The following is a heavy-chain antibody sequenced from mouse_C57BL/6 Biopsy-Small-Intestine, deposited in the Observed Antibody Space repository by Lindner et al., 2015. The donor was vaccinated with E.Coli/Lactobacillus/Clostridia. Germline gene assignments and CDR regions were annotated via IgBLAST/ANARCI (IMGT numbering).Heavy chain of an antibody. J-gene: IGHJ4*01. Sequence: SVKVSCKPSGYSFTDYRLHWVRQDPGQGLEWMGWVAPNNGETYYAQKFQGRVTMTRDTSISTAYMVLSSLRSDDSAVYYCARDYSGSLEYWGQGTLVTVSS. D-gene: IGHD2-4*01. CDR3: ARDYSGSLEY. CDR2: VAPNNGET. V-gene: IGHV1-22*01. CDR1: GYSFTDYR.